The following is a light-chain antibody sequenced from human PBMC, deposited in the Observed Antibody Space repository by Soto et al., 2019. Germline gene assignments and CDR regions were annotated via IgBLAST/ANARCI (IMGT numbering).Light chain of an antibody. CDR3: QQLYSSPPT. Sequence: DIQLTQSPSFLSASVGDRVTITCRASQGISNYLAWYQRKPGKAPHRLIYVASTLQTGVPSRFSGSGSGTVFTLTISILQPEDVATYYCQQLYSSPPTFGGGTEVEIK. J-gene: IGKJ4*01. V-gene: IGKV1-9*01. CDR1: QGISNY. CDR2: VAS.